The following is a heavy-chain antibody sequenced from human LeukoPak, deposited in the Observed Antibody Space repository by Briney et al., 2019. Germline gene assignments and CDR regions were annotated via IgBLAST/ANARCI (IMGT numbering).Heavy chain of an antibody. J-gene: IGHJ4*02. V-gene: IGHV4-39*07. D-gene: IGHD6-19*01. CDR1: GGSISSSSYY. CDR2: IYYSGST. Sequence: PSETLSLTCTVSGGSISSSSYYWGWIRQPPGKGLEWIGSIYYSGSTYYNPSLKSRVTISVDTSKNQFSLKLSSVTAADTAVYYCARGGLAVAGSYYFDYWGQGTLVTVSS. CDR3: ARGGLAVAGSYYFDY.